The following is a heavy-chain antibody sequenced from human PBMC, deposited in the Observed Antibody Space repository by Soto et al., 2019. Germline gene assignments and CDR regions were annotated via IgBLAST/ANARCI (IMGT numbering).Heavy chain of an antibody. J-gene: IGHJ2*01. CDR3: TKDAKFDDIYNGYLVNDL. Sequence: ASVKVSCKASGYTFSNFGISWVRQAPGEGLEWMGWISPNSEKTKIAQRFQGRVTMTTDISTSTSYLELRGLTSDDTAVYYCTKDAKFDDIYNGYLVNDLWGR. CDR2: ISPNSEKT. V-gene: IGHV1-18*01. CDR1: GYTFSNFG. D-gene: IGHD3-9*01.